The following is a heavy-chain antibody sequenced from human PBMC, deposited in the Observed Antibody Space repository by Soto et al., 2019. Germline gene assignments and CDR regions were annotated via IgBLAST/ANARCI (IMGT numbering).Heavy chain of an antibody. V-gene: IGHV1-2*02. D-gene: IGHD2-2*01. J-gene: IGHJ5*02. CDR1: GYTFTGYY. CDR2: VNPNSGGT. Sequence: ASVKVSCKASGYTFTGYYIHWVRQAPGQGLEWMGWVNPNSGGTNYAQKFQGRFTLSRDDSTNTAYLQMNSLTVEDTAVYFCSILRSYASRGAWGPGTLVTVSS. CDR3: SILRSYASRGA.